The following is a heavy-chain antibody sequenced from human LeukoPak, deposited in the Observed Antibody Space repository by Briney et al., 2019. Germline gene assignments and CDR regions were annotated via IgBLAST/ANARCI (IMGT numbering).Heavy chain of an antibody. J-gene: IGHJ6*02. D-gene: IGHD7-27*01. CDR3: ARTNWGRYYYGMDV. Sequence: ASVKVSCKASGYTFTGYYIHWVRQAPGQGLEWMGWINPNSGDTNYAQKFQGRVTMTRDTSISTAYMELSRLRSDDTAVYYCARTNWGRYYYGMDVWGQGTTVTVSS. V-gene: IGHV1-2*02. CDR1: GYTFTGYY. CDR2: INPNSGDT.